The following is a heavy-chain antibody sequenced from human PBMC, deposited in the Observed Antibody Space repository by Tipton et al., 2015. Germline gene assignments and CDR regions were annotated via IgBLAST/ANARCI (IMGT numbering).Heavy chain of an antibody. D-gene: IGHD1-26*01. V-gene: IGHV4-61*01. CDR1: GGSVTSNNYF. CDR3: ARGTGGSYWAKWFDS. J-gene: IGHJ5*01. Sequence: TLSLTCSVFGGSVTSNNYFWSWIRQPPGKGLEWIGYIFHSGSTSYNPSLRSRVFISIDTSKNKFSLRLSSVTAADTAVYYCARGTGGSYWAKWFDSWGQGTLVTVSS. CDR2: IFHSGST.